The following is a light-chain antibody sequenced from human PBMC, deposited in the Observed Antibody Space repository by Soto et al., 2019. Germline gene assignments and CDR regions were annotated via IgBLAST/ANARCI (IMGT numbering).Light chain of an antibody. Sequence: QSALTQPASVSGSPGQSITISCTGTSSDVGSYNHVSWYQQHPGKAPKLMIYEGSKRPAGVSTRFSGSKSGNTASLTISGLQGEDEADYYCCSDAGSMVFGGGTKLTVL. J-gene: IGLJ3*02. CDR1: SSDVGSYNH. CDR2: EGS. CDR3: CSDAGSMV. V-gene: IGLV2-23*01.